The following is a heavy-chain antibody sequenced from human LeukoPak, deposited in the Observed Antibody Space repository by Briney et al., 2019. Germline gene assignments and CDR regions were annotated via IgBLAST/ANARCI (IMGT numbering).Heavy chain of an antibody. CDR2: ISGSGATT. D-gene: IGHD2-15*01. CDR3: ARYCTGGSCFFQYGMDV. CDR1: GFTFSTYA. J-gene: IGHJ6*04. Sequence: GASLRLSWAASGFTFSTYAMTWVRQAPGKGLEWVSAISGSGATTYYADSVKGRFTISRDNSKNTLFLQMNSLSAEDTAIYYCARYCTGGSCFFQYGMDVWGKGTTVTISS. V-gene: IGHV3-23*01.